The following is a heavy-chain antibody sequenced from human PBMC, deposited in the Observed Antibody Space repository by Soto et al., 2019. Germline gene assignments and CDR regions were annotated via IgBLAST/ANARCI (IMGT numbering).Heavy chain of an antibody. D-gene: IGHD3-22*01. CDR3: ARGRPRWITMIVVYWFDP. CDR2: INHSGST. Sequence: SATLYLTCAVYGGSFSGYYWSWIRQPPGKGLEWIGEINHSGSTNYNPSLKSRVTISVDTSKNQFSLKLSSVTAADTAVYYCARGRPRWITMIVVYWFDPWGQGTLVTVSS. CDR1: GGSFSGYY. J-gene: IGHJ5*02. V-gene: IGHV4-34*01.